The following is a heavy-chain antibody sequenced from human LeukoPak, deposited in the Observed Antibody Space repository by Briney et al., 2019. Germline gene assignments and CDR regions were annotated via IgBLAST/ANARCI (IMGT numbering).Heavy chain of an antibody. CDR3: ARDGGRETRGRGLQLLWDY. J-gene: IGHJ4*02. CDR2: ISSSSSTI. CDR1: GFTFSSYS. Sequence: PGGSLRLSCAASGFTFSSYSMNWVRQAPGKGLEWVSYISSSSSTIYYADSVKGRFTISRDNAKNSLYLQMNSLRAEDTAVYYCARDGGRETRGRGLQLLWDYWGQGTLVTVSS. V-gene: IGHV3-48*01. D-gene: IGHD3-16*01.